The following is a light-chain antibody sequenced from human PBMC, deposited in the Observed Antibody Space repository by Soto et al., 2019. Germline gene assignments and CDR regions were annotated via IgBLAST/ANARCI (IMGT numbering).Light chain of an antibody. Sequence: QSALTQPASVSGSPGQAITISCSGTSSDVGAFXXXSWXQQHPGXAPKLMIYDVSNRPSGVSNRFSGSKSGNTASLTISGLRAEEEADYYCNSYTSNNNYVFGTGTKVTVL. CDR2: DVS. CDR3: NSYTSNNNYV. J-gene: IGLJ1*01. V-gene: IGLV2-14*03. CDR1: SSDVGAFXX.